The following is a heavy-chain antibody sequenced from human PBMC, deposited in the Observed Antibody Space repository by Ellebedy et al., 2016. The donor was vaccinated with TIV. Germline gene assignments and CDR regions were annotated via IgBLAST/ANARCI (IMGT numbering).Heavy chain of an antibody. J-gene: IGHJ4*02. Sequence: GGSLRLSCVASGFTLSDHYVSCIRQVPGKGLEWIAYIDVSGTTIKYAESVRGRFTISRDTARNAVDLEMNSLRVEDSAVYYCARRVAFDYWGQGTLVTVSS. CDR2: IDVSGTTI. D-gene: IGHD2-15*01. CDR3: ARRVAFDY. CDR1: GFTLSDHY. V-gene: IGHV3-11*01.